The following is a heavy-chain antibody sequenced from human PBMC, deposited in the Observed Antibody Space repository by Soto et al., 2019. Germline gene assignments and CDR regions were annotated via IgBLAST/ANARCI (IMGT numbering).Heavy chain of an antibody. CDR3: ARGRGRYSSGWSWFDP. D-gene: IGHD6-19*01. Sequence: SETLSLTCGVSGGTIRSPDWWTWVRQPPGKGLEWIGEIFQSGSTNYTPSLESRVTITVDKSKNQFSLTLTSVTAADTAVYFCARGRGRYSSGWSWFDPWGQGILVTVSS. CDR1: GGTIRSPDW. CDR2: IFQSGST. V-gene: IGHV4-4*02. J-gene: IGHJ5*02.